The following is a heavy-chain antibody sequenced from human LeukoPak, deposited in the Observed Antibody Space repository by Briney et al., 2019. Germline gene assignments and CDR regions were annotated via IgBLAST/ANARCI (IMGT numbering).Heavy chain of an antibody. CDR3: AVAPYYYDSSGYYWRYYFDY. J-gene: IGHJ4*02. CDR1: GGSFSGYY. Sequence: SETLSLTCAVYGGSFSGYYWSWIRQPPGKGREWIGEINHSGSTNYNPSLKSRVTISVDTSKNQFSLKLSSVTAADPAVYYCAVAPYYYDSSGYYWRYYFDYWGQGTLVTVSS. D-gene: IGHD3-22*01. CDR2: INHSGST. V-gene: IGHV4-34*01.